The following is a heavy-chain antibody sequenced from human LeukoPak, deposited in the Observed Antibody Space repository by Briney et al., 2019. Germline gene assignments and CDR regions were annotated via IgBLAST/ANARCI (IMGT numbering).Heavy chain of an antibody. CDR1: GFTFSSYA. Sequence: GGSLRLSCAASGFTFSSYAMSWVRQAPGKGLEWVSAISGSGGSTYYADSVKGRFTISRDNSKNTLYLQMNSLRAENTAVYYCAKGGCSSTSCTLYYFDYWGQGTLVTVSS. CDR3: AKGGCSSTSCTLYYFDY. CDR2: ISGSGGST. V-gene: IGHV3-23*01. D-gene: IGHD2-2*01. J-gene: IGHJ4*02.